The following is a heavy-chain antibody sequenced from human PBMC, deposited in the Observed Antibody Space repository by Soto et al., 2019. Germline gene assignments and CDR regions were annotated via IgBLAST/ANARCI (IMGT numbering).Heavy chain of an antibody. D-gene: IGHD6-13*01. CDR2: IYYSGST. Sequence: SETLSLTCALSGGSISSYYWSWIRQPPGKGLEWIGYIYYSGSTNYNPSLKSRVTISVDTSKNQFSLKLSSVTAADTAVYYCARGVGSSWTRNYYYYYMDVWGKGTTVTVSS. V-gene: IGHV4-59*01. CDR1: GGSISSYY. J-gene: IGHJ6*03. CDR3: ARGVGSSWTRNYYYYYMDV.